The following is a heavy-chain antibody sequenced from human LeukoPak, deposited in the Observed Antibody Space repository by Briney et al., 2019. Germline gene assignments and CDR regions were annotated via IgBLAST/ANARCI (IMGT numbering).Heavy chain of an antibody. D-gene: IGHD1/OR15-1a*01. Sequence: PGGSLRLSCAASGFTFSSYWMSWVRQAPGKGLEWVANIKQDGSEKYYVDSVKGRFTISRDNSKNTLYLQMNSLRAEDTAVYYCAKGSNTRKYNWFDPWGQGTLVTVSS. CDR2: IKQDGSEK. J-gene: IGHJ5*02. CDR1: GFTFSSYW. CDR3: AKGSNTRKYNWFDP. V-gene: IGHV3-7*03.